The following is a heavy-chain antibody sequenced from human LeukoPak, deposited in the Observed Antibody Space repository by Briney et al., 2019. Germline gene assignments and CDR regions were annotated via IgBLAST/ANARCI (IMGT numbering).Heavy chain of an antibody. Sequence: PGGSLRLSCAASGFTFSSYAMSWVRQAPGKGLEWVSSISSSSSYIYYADSVKGRFTISRDNAKNSLYLQMNSLRAEDTAVYYCARDADYDFWSGYYKGGENVWVYYFDYWGQGTLVTVSS. V-gene: IGHV3-21*01. CDR1: GFTFSSYA. D-gene: IGHD3-3*01. CDR3: ARDADYDFWSGYYKGGENVWVYYFDY. CDR2: ISSSSSYI. J-gene: IGHJ4*02.